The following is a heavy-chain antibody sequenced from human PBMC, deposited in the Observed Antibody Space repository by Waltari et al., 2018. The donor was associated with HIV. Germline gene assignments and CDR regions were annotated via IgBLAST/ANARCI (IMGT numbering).Heavy chain of an antibody. Sequence: QLQLQESGPGLVKPSETLSLTCTVSGGSISSSSYYWGWIRQPPGKGLEWIGSIYYSGSTYSIPSLQSRVTISVDTSKNQFSLKLSSVTAADTAVYFCARAPQYSSSLTTQLRRWFDPWGQGTLVTVSS. CDR2: IYYSGST. J-gene: IGHJ5*02. D-gene: IGHD6-13*01. CDR1: GGSISSSSYY. V-gene: IGHV4-39*07. CDR3: ARAPQYSSSLTTQLRRWFDP.